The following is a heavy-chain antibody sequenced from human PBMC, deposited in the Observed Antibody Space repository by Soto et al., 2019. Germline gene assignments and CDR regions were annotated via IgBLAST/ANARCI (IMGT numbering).Heavy chain of an antibody. D-gene: IGHD1-7*01. J-gene: IGHJ6*02. CDR2: ISYDGSNK. CDR1: GFTFSNYV. CDR3: AKCLNNWNSYYYGTDV. V-gene: IGHV3-30*18. Sequence: QVQLVESGGGVVQPGRSLRLSCAASGFTFSNYVMHWVRQAPGKRLEWVAVISYDGSNKYYADSVKGRFTSSRDNSTNSMYLQMNSLRAEDTAVYYCAKCLNNWNSYYYGTDVWRQGTTLTVSS.